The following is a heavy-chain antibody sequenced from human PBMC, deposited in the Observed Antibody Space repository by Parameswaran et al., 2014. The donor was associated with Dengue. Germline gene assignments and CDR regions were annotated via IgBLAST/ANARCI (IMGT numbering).Heavy chain of an antibody. Sequence: SWVRQAPGQGLEWMGRIVPILGIANYAQKFQGRVTITADKSTSTAYMELSSLRSEDTAVYYCARIRVGAADYWGQGTLVTGLL. D-gene: IGHD1-26*01. J-gene: IGHJ4*02. CDR2: IVPILGIA. V-gene: IGHV1-69*02. CDR3: ARIRVGAADY.